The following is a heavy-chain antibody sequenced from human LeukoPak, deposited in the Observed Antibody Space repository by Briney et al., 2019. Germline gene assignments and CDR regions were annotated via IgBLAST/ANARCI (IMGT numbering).Heavy chain of an antibody. CDR3: AKGSFGDLLFDY. CDR2: ISGSSGRT. Sequence: PGGSLRLSCAASGFTFSSYSMNWVRQAPGKGLEWVSAISGSSGRTNYADSVKGRFTISRDNSKNTLHLQMNSLRAEDTAVYYCAKGSFGDLLFDYWGRGTLVTVSS. D-gene: IGHD3-10*01. CDR1: GFTFSSYS. J-gene: IGHJ4*02. V-gene: IGHV3-23*01.